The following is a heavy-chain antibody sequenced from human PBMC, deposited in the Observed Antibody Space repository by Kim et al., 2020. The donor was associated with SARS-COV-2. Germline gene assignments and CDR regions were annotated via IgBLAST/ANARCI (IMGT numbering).Heavy chain of an antibody. CDR1: GGAISGVNHY. CDR3: ASRVGFGPFSHFDS. V-gene: IGHV4-39*07. Sequence: SETLSLTCSVSGGAISGVNHYWGWIRQPPGKALEWIGSISYRGEPYYSPSLKSRVTILVDTSRNQFSLNLGSVTAADTAVYYCASRVGFGPFSHFDSWGQRTLVTVSS. J-gene: IGHJ4*02. D-gene: IGHD1-26*01. CDR2: ISYRGEP.